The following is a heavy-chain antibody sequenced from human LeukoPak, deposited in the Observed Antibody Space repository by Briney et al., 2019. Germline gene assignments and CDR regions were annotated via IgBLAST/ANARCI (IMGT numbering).Heavy chain of an antibody. Sequence: SETLSLTCTVSGGSISSYYWSWIRQPPGKGLEWIGYIYYSGSTNYNPSLKSRVTISVDTSKNQFSLKLSSVTAADTAVYYCARDRELLWFGEFPRYNWFDPWGQGTLVTVSS. D-gene: IGHD3-10*01. J-gene: IGHJ5*02. CDR3: ARDRELLWFGEFPRYNWFDP. CDR2: IYYSGST. CDR1: GGSISSYY. V-gene: IGHV4-59*12.